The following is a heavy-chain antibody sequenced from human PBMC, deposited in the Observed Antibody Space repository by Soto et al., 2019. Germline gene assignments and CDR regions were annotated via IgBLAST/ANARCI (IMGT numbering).Heavy chain of an antibody. CDR1: GGSISSYY. D-gene: IGHD6-6*01. J-gene: IGHJ4*02. CDR2: IYYSGST. V-gene: IGHV4-59*01. Sequence: SETLSLTCTVPGGSISSYYWSWIRQPPGKGLEWIGYIYYSGSTNYNPSLKSRVTISVDTSKNQFSLKLSSVTAADTAVYYCARSGRNPGGHDYWGQGTLVTVSS. CDR3: ARSGRNPGGHDY.